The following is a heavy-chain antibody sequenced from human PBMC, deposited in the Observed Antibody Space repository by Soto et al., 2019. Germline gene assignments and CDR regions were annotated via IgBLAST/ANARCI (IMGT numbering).Heavy chain of an antibody. Sequence: GGSLRLSCAASGFTFSSYWMHWVRQAPERGLVWVSRIKSDGSSAYYADSVKGRFTISRDNAKNTLYLQMNSLRAEDTAVYYCVRGQDYFDYWGQGTLVTVSS. CDR3: VRGQDYFDY. CDR1: GFTFSSYW. CDR2: IKSDGSSA. J-gene: IGHJ4*02. V-gene: IGHV3-74*01.